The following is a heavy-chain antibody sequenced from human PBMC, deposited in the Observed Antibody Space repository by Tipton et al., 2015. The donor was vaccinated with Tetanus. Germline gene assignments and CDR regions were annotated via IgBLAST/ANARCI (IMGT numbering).Heavy chain of an antibody. CDR2: ISGSRLTP. D-gene: IGHD1-14*01. V-gene: IGHV3-23*01. J-gene: IGHJ6*04. CDR3: AKEALGVLNL. CDR1: GFTFKSYT. Sequence: SGFTFKSYTMNWLRQAPGNGLEWVAAISGSRLTPYYADSVKGRLTISRDNSKNTLSLQLNSLRADDTAIYYCAKEALGVLNLWGKGTTVIVSS.